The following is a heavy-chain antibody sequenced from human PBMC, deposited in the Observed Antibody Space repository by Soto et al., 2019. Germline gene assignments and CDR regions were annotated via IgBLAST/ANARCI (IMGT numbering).Heavy chain of an antibody. J-gene: IGHJ6*02. CDR1: GFTFSSYA. Sequence: EVQLLESGGGLVQPGGSLRLSCAASGFTFSSYAMTWVRQAPGKGLEWVSALSGSGVSTYYADSVKGRFTISRDNSKNTLYQKMNSLGAEDTAVYYCAKGGGSTDYYDTSGYYLYYYYAMDVWGQGTKVTVSS. CDR3: AKGGGSTDYYDTSGYYLYYYYAMDV. D-gene: IGHD3-22*01. CDR2: LSGSGVST. V-gene: IGHV3-23*01.